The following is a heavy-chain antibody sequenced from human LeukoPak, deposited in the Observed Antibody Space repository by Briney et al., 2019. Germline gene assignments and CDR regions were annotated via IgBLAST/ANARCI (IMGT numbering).Heavy chain of an antibody. D-gene: IGHD4-17*01. CDR1: ASTFTIYY. V-gene: IGHV1-2*02. CDR2: INPNSDGT. Sequence: ASVKVSCNASASTFTIYYMHWDRHGPGQGLEWVGWINPNSDGTNYAQSFQGRVTMTRDTSISTAYMGLSRLTSDDTAVFYCARGGFYGDYAAAWGQGTLVTVSS. J-gene: IGHJ5*02. CDR3: ARGGFYGDYAAA.